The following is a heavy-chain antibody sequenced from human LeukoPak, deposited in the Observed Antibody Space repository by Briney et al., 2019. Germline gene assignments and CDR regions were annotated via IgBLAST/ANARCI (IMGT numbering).Heavy chain of an antibody. J-gene: IGHJ6*02. Sequence: SVKVSCKASGFTFTSSAMQWVRQARGQRLEWIGWIVVGSGNTNYAQKFQERVTITRDMSTSTAYMELSSLRSEDTAVYYCAALSSLTYYFGMDVWGQGTTVTVSS. D-gene: IGHD3-10*01. V-gene: IGHV1-58*02. CDR3: AALSSLTYYFGMDV. CDR1: GFTFTSSA. CDR2: IVVGSGNT.